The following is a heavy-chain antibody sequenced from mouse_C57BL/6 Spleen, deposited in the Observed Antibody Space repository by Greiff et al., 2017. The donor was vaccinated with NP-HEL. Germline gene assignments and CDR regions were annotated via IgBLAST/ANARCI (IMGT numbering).Heavy chain of an antibody. CDR3: AKEGYAMDY. Sequence: QVQLKESGPGLVQPSQCLSITCTVSGFSLTSYGVHWVRQSPGKGLEWLGVIWRGGSTDYNAAVMARLSITKDNTKIQVFIKMNSLQADDTAVYYCAKEGYAMDYWGQGTSVTVSS. V-gene: IGHV2-5*01. CDR1: GFSLTSYG. J-gene: IGHJ4*01. CDR2: IWRGGST.